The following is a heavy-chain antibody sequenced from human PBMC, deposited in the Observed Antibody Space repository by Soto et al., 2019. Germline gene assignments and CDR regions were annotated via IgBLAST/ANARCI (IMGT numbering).Heavy chain of an antibody. D-gene: IGHD2-2*02. Sequence: QVTVKESGPVLVKPTETLTLTCTVSGFSLSNAGLGVSWIRHPPRKAQEWLEHIFSNDEKSYSTSLKSRLTISKETSKTEVVLTITNMDPADTATYYCASTYTSSGYWFDPCGQGTLVTVSS. V-gene: IGHV2-26*04. J-gene: IGHJ5*02. CDR1: GFSLSNAGLG. CDR3: ASTYTSSGYWFDP. CDR2: IFSNDEK.